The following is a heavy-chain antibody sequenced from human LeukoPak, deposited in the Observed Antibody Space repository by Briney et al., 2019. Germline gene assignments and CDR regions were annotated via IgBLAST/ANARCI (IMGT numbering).Heavy chain of an antibody. CDR3: AGGIAAAGRYGY. CDR2: INHSGST. V-gene: IGHV4-39*07. D-gene: IGHD6-13*01. CDR1: GGSISSGDYY. J-gene: IGHJ4*02. Sequence: SETLSLTCTVSGGSISSGDYYWSWIRQPPGKGLEWIGEINHSGSTNYNPSLKSRVTISVDTSKNQFSLKLSSVTAADTAVYYCAGGIAAAGRYGYWGQGTLVTVSS.